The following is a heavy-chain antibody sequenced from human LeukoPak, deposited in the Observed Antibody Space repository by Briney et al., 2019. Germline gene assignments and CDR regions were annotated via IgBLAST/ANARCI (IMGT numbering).Heavy chain of an antibody. Sequence: PSETLSLTCSVSGDFNNIHYWSWIRQPPGKGLEWIGYIYYSGSTNYNPSLKSRLTISVDTSKNQFSLKLTSVTTADTAVYYCARLTKRNDAFTIWGQGTMVTVSS. CDR1: GDFNNIHY. V-gene: IGHV4-59*11. J-gene: IGHJ3*02. CDR2: IYYSGST. D-gene: IGHD1-14*01. CDR3: ARLTKRNDAFTI.